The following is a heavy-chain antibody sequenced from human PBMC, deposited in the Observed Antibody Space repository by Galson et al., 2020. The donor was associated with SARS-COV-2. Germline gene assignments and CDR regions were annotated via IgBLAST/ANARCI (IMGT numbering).Heavy chain of an antibody. D-gene: IGHD3-3*01. V-gene: IGHV1-2*02. CDR2: INPNSGGT. CDR3: ARGGGDDFWSGYLDVDY. Sequence: ASVKVSCKASGYTFTGYYMHWVRQAPGQGLEWMGWINPNSGGTNYAQKFQGRVTMTRDTSISTAYMELSRLRSDDTAVYYCARGGGDDFWSGYLDVDYWGQGTLVTVSS. J-gene: IGHJ4*02. CDR1: GYTFTGYY.